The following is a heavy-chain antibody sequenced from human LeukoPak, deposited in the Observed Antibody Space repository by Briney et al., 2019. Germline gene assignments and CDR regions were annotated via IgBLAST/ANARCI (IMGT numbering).Heavy chain of an antibody. CDR2: ISSTSSTT. CDR3: ARDGYSYGYSRSYFDY. J-gene: IGHJ4*02. CDR1: GFTFSSYS. V-gene: IGHV3-48*01. D-gene: IGHD5-18*01. Sequence: PGGSLRLSCAASGFTFSSYSMNWVRRAPGKGLEWVSYISSTSSTTYYADSVKGRFTISRDNSKNTLYLQMNSLRAEDTAVYYCARDGYSYGYSRSYFDYWGQGTLVTVSS.